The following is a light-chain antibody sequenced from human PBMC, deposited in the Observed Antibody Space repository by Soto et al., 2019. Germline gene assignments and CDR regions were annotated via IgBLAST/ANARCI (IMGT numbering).Light chain of an antibody. CDR2: DVS. Sequence: SYELTQPPSVSVAPGQTARITCGGDNIGSKHVHWYQQKPGQAPVLVVYDVSDRPSGIPERFSGSNSGNTATLTISRVEAGDEAAYYCQVWDSSNDQYVFGTGTKVTVL. V-gene: IGLV3-21*02. CDR3: QVWDSSNDQYV. CDR1: NIGSKH. J-gene: IGLJ1*01.